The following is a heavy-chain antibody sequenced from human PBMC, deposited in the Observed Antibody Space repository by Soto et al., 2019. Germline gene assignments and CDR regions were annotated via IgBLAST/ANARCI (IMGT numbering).Heavy chain of an antibody. V-gene: IGHV4-34*01. J-gene: IGHJ3*02. CDR3: ARGSFPAYYYDSSGYGRAFDI. D-gene: IGHD3-22*01. Sequence: QVQLQQWGAGLLKPSETLSLTCAVYGGSFSGYYWSWIRQPPGKGLEWIGEINHSGSTNYNPSLKGRVTIPVDTSKNQFSLTLSSVTAADTAVYYCARGSFPAYYYDSSGYGRAFDIWGQGTMVTVSS. CDR1: GGSFSGYY. CDR2: INHSGST.